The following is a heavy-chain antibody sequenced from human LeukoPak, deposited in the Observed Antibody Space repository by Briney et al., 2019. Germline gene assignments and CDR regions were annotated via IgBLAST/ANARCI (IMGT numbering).Heavy chain of an antibody. CDR2: ISGSGGST. Sequence: GGSLRLPCAASGFIFSSYAMSWVRQAPGKGLEWVSAISGSGGSTYYADSVKGRFTISRDNAKNSLYLQMNSLRAEDTAVYYCAREGIYDSSGSLDYWGQGTLVTVSS. CDR1: GFIFSSYA. V-gene: IGHV3-23*01. J-gene: IGHJ4*02. CDR3: AREGIYDSSGSLDY. D-gene: IGHD3-22*01.